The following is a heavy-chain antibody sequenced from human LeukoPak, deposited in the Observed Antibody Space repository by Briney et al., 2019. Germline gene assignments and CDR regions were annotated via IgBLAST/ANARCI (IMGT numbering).Heavy chain of an antibody. Sequence: GRPLRLSCAASGFTFSSYAMHWVRQAPGKGLEWVAVISYDGSNKYYADSVKGRFTISRDNSKNTLYLQMNSLRAEDTAVYYCAREGLYCSGGSCYFDYWGQGTLVTVSS. D-gene: IGHD2-15*01. CDR2: ISYDGSNK. V-gene: IGHV3-30-3*01. CDR3: AREGLYCSGGSCYFDY. J-gene: IGHJ4*02. CDR1: GFTFSSYA.